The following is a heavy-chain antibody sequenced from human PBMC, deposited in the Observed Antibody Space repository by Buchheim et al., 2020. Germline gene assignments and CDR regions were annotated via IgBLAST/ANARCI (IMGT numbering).Heavy chain of an antibody. CDR3: ANDRDGRDSGYDSYYFDY. V-gene: IGHV3-23*04. D-gene: IGHD5-12*01. J-gene: IGHJ4*02. CDR1: GFTFSSYA. Sequence: EVQLVESGGGLVQPGGSLRLSCAASGFTFSSYAMSWVRQAPGKGLEWVSAISGSGGRTYYADSVKGRFTIPRDNSKTTLYLQMNSLRAEDTAVYYCANDRDGRDSGYDSYYFDYWGQGTL. CDR2: ISGSGGRT.